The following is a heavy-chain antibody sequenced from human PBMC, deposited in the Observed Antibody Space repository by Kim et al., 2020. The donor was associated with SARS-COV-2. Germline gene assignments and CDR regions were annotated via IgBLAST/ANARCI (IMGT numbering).Heavy chain of an antibody. V-gene: IGHV1-8*01. CDR3: ARARCTPLLFEYYFSY. Sequence: ASVKVSCKAAGYTFTRYDINWVRQAPGQGFEWMGWMNPNSGNTGYAQKFQGRVTMTRNTSISTAYMELSSLRFEDTAFYYCARARCTPLLFEYYFSYW. CDR2: MNPNSGNT. D-gene: IGHD3-10*01. J-gene: IGHJ4*01. CDR1: GYTFTRYD.